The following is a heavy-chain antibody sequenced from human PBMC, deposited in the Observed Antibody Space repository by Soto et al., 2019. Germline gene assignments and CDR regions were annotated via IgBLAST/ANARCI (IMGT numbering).Heavy chain of an antibody. CDR2: IIPIFGTA. CDR3: ARDRLSFIAAAGTDYYYYGMDV. D-gene: IGHD6-13*01. J-gene: IGHJ6*02. CDR1: GGTCSSYA. Sequence: GASVKVSCKASGGTCSSYAIRWVRQAPGQGLKWMGGIIPIFGTANYAQKFQGRVTITADKSTGTAYMELSSLRSEDTAVYYCARDRLSFIAAAGTDYYYYGMDVCGQVTTCTDSS. V-gene: IGHV1-69*06.